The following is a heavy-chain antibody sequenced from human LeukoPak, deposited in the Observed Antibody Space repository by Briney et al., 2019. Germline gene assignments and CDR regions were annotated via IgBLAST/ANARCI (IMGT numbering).Heavy chain of an antibody. CDR3: ARDPGQDGIYSFDS. V-gene: IGHV3-21*01. Sequence: GGSLRLSCAASGFTFSTYSMNWVRQAPVKGLEWVSSITSGSTYIYYTDSVKGRFTISRDNTKNSLYLQMNSLTAEDTAVYYCARDPGQDGIYSFDSWGQGTLVTVSS. CDR1: GFTFSTYS. CDR2: ITSGSTYI. D-gene: IGHD1-26*01. J-gene: IGHJ4*02.